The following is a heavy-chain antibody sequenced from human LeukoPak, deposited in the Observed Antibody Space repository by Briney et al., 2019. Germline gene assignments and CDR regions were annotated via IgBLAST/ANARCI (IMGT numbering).Heavy chain of an antibody. J-gene: IGHJ4*02. CDR1: GGSISSSSYY. Sequence: PSETLSLTCTVSGGSISSSSYYWGWIRQPPGKGLEWIVSIYYSGSTYYNPSLKSRVTISVDTSKNQFSLKLSSVTAADTAVYYCAKTSSSWVFDYWGQGTLVTVSS. V-gene: IGHV4-39*01. CDR2: IYYSGST. CDR3: AKTSSSWVFDY. D-gene: IGHD6-13*01.